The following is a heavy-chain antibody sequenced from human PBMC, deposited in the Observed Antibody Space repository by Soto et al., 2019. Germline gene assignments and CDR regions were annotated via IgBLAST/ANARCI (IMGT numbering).Heavy chain of an antibody. CDR1: GGSFSGYY. CDR3: ARAHGITIFGVVIEYYYGMDV. CDR2: INHSGST. D-gene: IGHD3-3*01. Sequence: KPSETLSLTCAVYGGSFSGYYWSWIRQPPGKGLEWIGEINHSGSTNYNPSLKSRVTISVDTSKNQFSLKLSSVTAADTAVYYCARAHGITIFGVVIEYYYGMDVWGPGTTVTSP. J-gene: IGHJ6*02. V-gene: IGHV4-34*01.